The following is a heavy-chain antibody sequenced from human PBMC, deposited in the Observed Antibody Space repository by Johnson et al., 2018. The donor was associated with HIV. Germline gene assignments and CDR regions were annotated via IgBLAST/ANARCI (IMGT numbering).Heavy chain of an antibody. D-gene: IGHD3-10*01. V-gene: IGHV3-33*01. CDR3: AREGVGTLDFTSTVRRVKSAFDI. Sequence: QVQLVESGGGVVQPGGSLRLSCAASGFTFSSYGIHWVRQAPGKGLEWVAVIWYDGSTKYYADSVKGRFSISSDTSKNTLDLQMNGLRVDDTAVYYCAREGVGTLDFTSTVRRVKSAFDIWGQGTMVTVSS. J-gene: IGHJ3*02. CDR1: GFTFSSYG. CDR2: IWYDGSTK.